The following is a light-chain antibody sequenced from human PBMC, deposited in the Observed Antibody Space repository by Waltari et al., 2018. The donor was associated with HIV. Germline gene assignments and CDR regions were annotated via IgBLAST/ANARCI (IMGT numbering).Light chain of an antibody. V-gene: IGKV3-20*01. Sequence: GTLSCRARQIVGGNSLVCYQKNPGKAPRLLIFGTSTRAAGIPDRFSGCGSETAFTLTISSLEPEDCAVYYFQQYGSSEGFTFGPGNRVDI. CDR2: GTS. CDR3: QQYGSSEGFT. CDR1: QIVGGNS. J-gene: IGKJ3*01.